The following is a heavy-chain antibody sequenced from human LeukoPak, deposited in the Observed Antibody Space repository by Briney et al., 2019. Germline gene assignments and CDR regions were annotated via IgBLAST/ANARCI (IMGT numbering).Heavy chain of an antibody. CDR1: GFTVSNNY. CDR3: ARDSFHTY. J-gene: IGHJ4*02. CDR2: IYNSGTT. Sequence: PGGSLRLSCVVSGFTVSNNYMNWVRQAPGKGLEWLSVIYNSGTTYYADSVRGRFTVSRDNSKSTIYLQMNSLRVDDTAVYYCARDSFHTYWGQGTLVTVSS. V-gene: IGHV3-66*01. D-gene: IGHD3-16*02.